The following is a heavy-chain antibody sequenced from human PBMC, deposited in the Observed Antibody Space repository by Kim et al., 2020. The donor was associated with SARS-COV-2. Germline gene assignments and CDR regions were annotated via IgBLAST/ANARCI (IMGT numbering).Heavy chain of an antibody. J-gene: IGHJ2*01. CDR3: ARGATARYSSSWYSVVAWYFDL. D-gene: IGHD6-13*01. CDR1: GGSISSSNW. CDR2: IYHSGST. Sequence: SETLSLTCAVSGGSISSSNWWSWVRQPPGKGLEWIGEIYHSGSTNYNPSLKSRVTISVDKSKNQFSLKLSSVTAADTAVYYCARGATARYSSSWYSVVAWYFDLWGRGTLVTVSS. V-gene: IGHV4-4*02.